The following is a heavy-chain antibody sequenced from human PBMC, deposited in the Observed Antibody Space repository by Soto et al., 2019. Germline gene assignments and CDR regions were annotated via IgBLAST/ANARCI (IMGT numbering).Heavy chain of an antibody. CDR2: IIPIFGTA. V-gene: IGHV1-69*01. CDR3: AVWWFGGSPWFDP. Sequence: QVQLVQSGAEVKKPGSSVKVSCKASGGTFSSYAISWVRQAPGQGLEWMGGIIPIFGTANYAQKFQGRVTINADEATSTAYMELSSLRSEDTAVYYCAVWWFGGSPWFDPWGQGTLVTVSS. J-gene: IGHJ5*02. CDR1: GGTFSSYA. D-gene: IGHD3-10*01.